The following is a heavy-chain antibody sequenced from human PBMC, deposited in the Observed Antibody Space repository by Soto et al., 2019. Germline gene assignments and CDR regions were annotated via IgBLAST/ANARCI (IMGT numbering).Heavy chain of an antibody. CDR2: IYHSGST. V-gene: IGHV4-4*02. J-gene: IGHJ5*02. CDR3: ARGGGSRYFDWLLSWFDP. Sequence: PSETLSLTCAVSGGSISSSNWWSWVRQPPGKGLEWIGEIYHSGSTNYNPSLKSRVTISVDKSKNQFSLKLSSVTAADTAVYYCARGGGSRYFDWLLSWFDPWGQGTLVTVS. D-gene: IGHD3-9*01. CDR1: GGSISSSNW.